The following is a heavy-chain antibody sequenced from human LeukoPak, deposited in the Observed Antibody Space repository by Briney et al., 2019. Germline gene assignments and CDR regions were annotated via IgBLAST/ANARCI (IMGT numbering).Heavy chain of an antibody. CDR1: GFTVDDYA. V-gene: IGHV3-9*01. Sequence: GGSLRRYCAASGFTVDDYAMHWVRQAPGKGVEGVSGISWNSGSIGYADSVKGRFTISRDNAKNSLYLQMNSLRAEDTALYYCAKVYDILTGPFDYWGQGTLVTVSS. D-gene: IGHD3-9*01. CDR3: AKVYDILTGPFDY. CDR2: ISWNSGSI. J-gene: IGHJ4*02.